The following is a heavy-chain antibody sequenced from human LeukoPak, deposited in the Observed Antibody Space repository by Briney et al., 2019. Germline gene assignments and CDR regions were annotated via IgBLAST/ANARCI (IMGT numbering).Heavy chain of an antibody. CDR1: GGSISSYY. Sequence: ASETLSLTCTVSGGSISSYYWSWIRQPPGKGLEWIGYIYYSGSTNYNPSLKSRVTISVDTSKNQFSLKLSSVTAADTAVYYCARSLYGSGSYYSYYYYMDVWGKGTTVTISS. J-gene: IGHJ6*03. V-gene: IGHV4-59*01. CDR2: IYYSGST. D-gene: IGHD3-10*01. CDR3: ARSLYGSGSYYSYYYYMDV.